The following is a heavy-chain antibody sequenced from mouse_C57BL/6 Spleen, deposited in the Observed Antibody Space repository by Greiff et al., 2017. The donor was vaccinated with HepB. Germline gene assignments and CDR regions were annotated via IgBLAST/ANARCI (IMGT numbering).Heavy chain of an antibody. V-gene: IGHV1-55*01. CDR3: ARFYYGSSYEAMDY. CDR1: GYTFTSYW. J-gene: IGHJ4*01. D-gene: IGHD1-1*01. CDR2: IYPGSGST. Sequence: VQLQQPGAELVKPGASVKMSCKASGYTFTSYWITWVKQRPGQGLEWIGDIYPGSGSTNYNEKFKSKATLTVDTSSSTAYMQLSSLTSEDSAVYYCARFYYGSSYEAMDYWGQGTSVTVSS.